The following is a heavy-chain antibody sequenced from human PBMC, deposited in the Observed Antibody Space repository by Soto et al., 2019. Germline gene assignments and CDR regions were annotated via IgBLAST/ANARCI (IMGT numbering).Heavy chain of an antibody. Sequence: GGSLRLSCAAPGFTFSSYGMHWVRQAPGKGLEWVAVISYDGSNKYYADSVKGRFTISRDNSKNTLYLQMNSLRAEDTAVYYCANVLNDYTYGMDVWGQGTTVTVSS. V-gene: IGHV3-30*18. CDR3: ANVLNDYTYGMDV. CDR1: GFTFSSYG. CDR2: ISYDGSNK. D-gene: IGHD2-8*01. J-gene: IGHJ6*02.